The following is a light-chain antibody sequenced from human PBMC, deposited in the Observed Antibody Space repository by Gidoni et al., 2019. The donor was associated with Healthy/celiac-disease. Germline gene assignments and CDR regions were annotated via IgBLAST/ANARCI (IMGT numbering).Light chain of an antibody. CDR3: QVWDSSSDRVV. Sequence: SYALPQPPSVSLAPGKTARITCGGNNVGSKSVHWYQQKPGQAPVLFIYYESDRPSGIPERFSGSNSGNTATLTISRVEAGDEADYYCQVWDSSSDRVVFGGGTKLTVL. CDR2: YES. J-gene: IGLJ2*01. V-gene: IGLV3-21*04. CDR1: NVGSKS.